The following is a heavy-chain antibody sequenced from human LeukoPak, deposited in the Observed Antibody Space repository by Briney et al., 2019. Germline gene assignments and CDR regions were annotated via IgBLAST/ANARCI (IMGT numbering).Heavy chain of an antibody. Sequence: SETLSLTCTVSGGSISNYYWTWIRQPPGKGLEWIGYITYTGSTDSNPSLKSRVTISADTSKDQFSLKLIAVTAADTAMYYCAREHRDGYKDSAFDIWGQGTMVTVSS. CDR1: GGSISNYY. V-gene: IGHV4-59*01. CDR2: ITYTGST. J-gene: IGHJ3*02. D-gene: IGHD5-24*01. CDR3: AREHRDGYKDSAFDI.